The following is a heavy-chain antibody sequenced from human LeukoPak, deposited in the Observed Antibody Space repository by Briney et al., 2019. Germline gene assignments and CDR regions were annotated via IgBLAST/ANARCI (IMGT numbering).Heavy chain of an antibody. J-gene: IGHJ4*02. CDR2: IHPSGIF. D-gene: IGHD5-24*01. CDR3: ARGRDRSKTGDH. V-gene: IGHV4-34*01. Sequence: SETLSLTCAVYGGSCDDYYCSWIRHPPGKGLEWIGEIHPSGIFYYNSSLMSRVTISIDTSKSQFSLKLTSVTAADTAFYYCARGRDRSKTGDHWGQGSLVTVSS. CDR1: GGSCDDYY.